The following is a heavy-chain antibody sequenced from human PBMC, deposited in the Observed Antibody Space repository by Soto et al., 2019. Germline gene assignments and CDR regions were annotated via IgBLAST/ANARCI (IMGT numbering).Heavy chain of an antibody. CDR3: ARVVVVAAVYYYYMDV. J-gene: IGHJ6*03. V-gene: IGHV4-59*08. CDR1: GGSISSYY. CDR2: IYYSGST. Sequence: SETLSLTYTVSGGSISSYYWSWIRQPPGKGLEWIGYIYYSGSTNYNPSLKSRVTISVDTSKNQFSLKLSSVTAADTAVYYCARVVVVAAVYYYYMDVWGKGTTVTVSS. D-gene: IGHD2-15*01.